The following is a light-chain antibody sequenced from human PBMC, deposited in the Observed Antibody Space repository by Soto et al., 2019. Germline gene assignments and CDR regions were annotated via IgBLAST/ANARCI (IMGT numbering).Light chain of an antibody. CDR1: QSVDKH. CDR2: GAS. J-gene: IGKJ1*01. CDR3: QQYGGSPRT. V-gene: IGKV3-20*01. Sequence: EIVLTQSPGTLSLSPGEGATLSCRASQSVDKHLAWYQQKPGQAPRLLIYGASTRATGIPDRFSGSGSGTDFTLTISRLEPEDVAVYYCQQYGGSPRTFGQGTKVDIK.